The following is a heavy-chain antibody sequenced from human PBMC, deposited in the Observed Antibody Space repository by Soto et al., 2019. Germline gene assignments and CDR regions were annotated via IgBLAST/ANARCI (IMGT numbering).Heavy chain of an antibody. J-gene: IGHJ4*02. D-gene: IGHD3-10*01. Sequence: SETLSLTCTASGGSISSGGYYWSWFRQHPGKGLEWIGYIYYSGSTYYNPSLKSRVTISVDTSKNQFSLKLSSVTAADTAVYYCARSITMVRGVISYWGQGTLVTVSS. CDR2: IYYSGST. CDR3: ARSITMVRGVISY. CDR1: GGSISSGGYY. V-gene: IGHV4-31*03.